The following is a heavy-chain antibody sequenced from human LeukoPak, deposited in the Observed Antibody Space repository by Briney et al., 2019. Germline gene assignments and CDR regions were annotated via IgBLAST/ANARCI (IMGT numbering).Heavy chain of an antibody. CDR3: ASAGSYWVDY. V-gene: IGHV4-39*01. D-gene: IGHD3-10*01. Sequence: SETLSLTCTVSGGSIRSSSYYWGWIREPPGKGLEWIGSTYYSGSTYYNPSLESRVTISVDTSKNQFSLKLSSVTAADMAVYYCASAGSYWVDYWGQGTLVTVSS. J-gene: IGHJ4*02. CDR2: TYYSGST. CDR1: GGSIRSSSYY.